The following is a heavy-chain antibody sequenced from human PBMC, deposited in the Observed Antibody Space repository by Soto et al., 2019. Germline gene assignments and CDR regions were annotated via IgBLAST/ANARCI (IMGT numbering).Heavy chain of an antibody. V-gene: IGHV1-69*13. D-gene: IGHD6-19*01. CDR3: ARAAEAVAGTHWFDP. Sequence: GASVKVSCKASGGTFSSYAISWVRQAPGQGLEWMGGIIPIFGTANYAQKFQGRVTITADESTSTAYMELSSLRSEDTAVYYCARAAEAVAGTHWFDPWGQGTLVTVSS. CDR1: GGTFSSYA. J-gene: IGHJ5*02. CDR2: IIPIFGTA.